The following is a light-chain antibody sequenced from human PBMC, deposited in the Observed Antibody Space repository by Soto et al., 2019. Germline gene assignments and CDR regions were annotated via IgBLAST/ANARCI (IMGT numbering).Light chain of an antibody. J-gene: IGKJ1*01. CDR1: KSIRHY. V-gene: IGKV1-27*01. CDR3: QHYET. Sequence: DIQMTQSPSSLSASVGDRVTIACRASKSIRHYLAWYQQKPGKVPKLLIYEASNLQSGVPDRFSGSGAGTDFTLTISRLEPEDFAVYYCQHYETFGQGTKVDIK. CDR2: EAS.